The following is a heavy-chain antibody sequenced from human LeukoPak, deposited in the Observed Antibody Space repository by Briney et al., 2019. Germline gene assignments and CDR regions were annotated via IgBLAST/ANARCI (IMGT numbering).Heavy chain of an antibody. CDR1: GISLSTSGVG. CDR2: IYWDDDK. CDR3: AHRQRSYSYACHFDF. J-gene: IGHJ4*02. D-gene: IGHD5-18*01. Sequence: SGPTLVLSSQTLTLTCTFSGISLSTSGVGVGWIRQPPGKALEWLAFIYWDDDKRYSPSLKSRPTIPQGTSKNQVVLTMTNMDPVDTATYYCAHRQRSYSYACHFDFWGQ. V-gene: IGHV2-5*02.